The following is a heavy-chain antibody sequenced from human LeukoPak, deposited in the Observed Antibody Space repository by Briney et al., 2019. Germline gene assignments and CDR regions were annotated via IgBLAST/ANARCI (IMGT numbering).Heavy chain of an antibody. V-gene: IGHV3-23*01. J-gene: IGHJ4*02. D-gene: IGHD2-8*01. CDR3: AKSSDSYLLNRFDY. CDR1: GFTFSSYT. CDR2: ISGSGGST. Sequence: GGSLRLSCAASGFTFSSYTMNWVRQAPGKGLEWVSAISGSGGSTYYADSVKGRFTISRDDSKNTLYLQMNSLRAEDTAVYYCAKSSDSYLLNRFDYWGQGTLVTVSS.